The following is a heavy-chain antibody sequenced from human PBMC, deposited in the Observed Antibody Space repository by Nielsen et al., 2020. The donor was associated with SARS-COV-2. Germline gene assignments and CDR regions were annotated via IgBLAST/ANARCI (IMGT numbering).Heavy chain of an antibody. CDR3: ARIAPITIFGVVSWFDP. CDR2: IFYSGST. D-gene: IGHD3-3*01. CDR1: GGSVNSGIYY. Sequence: SETLSLTCTVSGGSVNSGIYYWSWVRQPPGKGLEWIGYIFYSGSTNYNPSLKSRATISLDTSKNQFFLKLSSVTAADTAVYYCARIAPITIFGVVSWFDPWGQGTLVTVSS. J-gene: IGHJ5*02. V-gene: IGHV4-61*01.